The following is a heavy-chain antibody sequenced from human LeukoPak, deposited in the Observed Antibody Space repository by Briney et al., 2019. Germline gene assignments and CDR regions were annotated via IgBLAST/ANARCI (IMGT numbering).Heavy chain of an antibody. CDR2: IWYDGSNK. V-gene: IGHV3-33*01. Sequence: GGSLRLSCAASGFTFSSYGMHWVRQAPGKGLEWVAVIWYDGSNKYYADSVEGRFTISRDNSKNTLYLQMNSLRAEDTAVYYCARDFSTYGLDYWGQGTLVTVSS. CDR3: ARDFSTYGLDY. J-gene: IGHJ4*02. D-gene: IGHD3-10*01. CDR1: GFTFSSYG.